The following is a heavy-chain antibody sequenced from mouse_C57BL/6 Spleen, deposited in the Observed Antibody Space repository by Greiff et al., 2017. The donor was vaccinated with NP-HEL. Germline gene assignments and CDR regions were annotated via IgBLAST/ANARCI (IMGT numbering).Heavy chain of an antibody. V-gene: IGHV3-1*01. CDR2: ISYSGST. CDR1: GYSITSGYD. J-gene: IGHJ3*01. D-gene: IGHD1-1*01. CDR3: ASSPLRSWFAY. Sequence: EVKLVESGPGMVKPSQSLSLTCTVTGYSITSGYDWHWIRHFPGNKLEWMGYISYSGSTNYNPSLKSRISITHDTSKNHFFLKLNSVTTEDTATYYCASSPLRSWFAYWGQGTLVTVSA.